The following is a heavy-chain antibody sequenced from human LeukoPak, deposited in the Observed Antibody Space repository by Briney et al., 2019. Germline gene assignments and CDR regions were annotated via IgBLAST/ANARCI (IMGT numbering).Heavy chain of an antibody. J-gene: IGHJ4*02. Sequence: PGGSVRLSCAASGFTFSTYSINWVRQAPWKGREWVSSISSSSSYMFYADSAKGRFTISRDNAKNSLYLQVNSLRAEDTAVYYCVRVVPGTGSLDFWGQGALVTVSS. CDR2: ISSSSSYM. CDR1: GFTFSTYS. V-gene: IGHV3-21*01. D-gene: IGHD1-1*01. CDR3: VRVVPGTGSLDF.